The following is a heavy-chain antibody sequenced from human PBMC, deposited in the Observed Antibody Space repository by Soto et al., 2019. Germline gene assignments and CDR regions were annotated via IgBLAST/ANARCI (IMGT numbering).Heavy chain of an antibody. Sequence: SETLSLTCTVSGGAISSSSYYWCWIRQPPGKGLEWIGSIYYSGSTYYNPSLKSRVTISVDTSKNQFSLKLSSVTAADTAVYYCARLPRGAAAGPDSAYYYYYGMDVWGQGTTVTVSS. V-gene: IGHV4-39*01. J-gene: IGHJ6*02. CDR1: GGAISSSSYY. D-gene: IGHD6-13*01. CDR3: ARLPRGAAAGPDSAYYYYYGMDV. CDR2: IYYSGST.